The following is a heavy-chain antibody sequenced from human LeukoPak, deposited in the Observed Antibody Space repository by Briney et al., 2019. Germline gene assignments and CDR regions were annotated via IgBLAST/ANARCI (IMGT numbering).Heavy chain of an antibody. CDR3: ARHGYGDYRTPYYFDY. CDR1: GGSISSYY. D-gene: IGHD4-17*01. Sequence: PSEPLSLTCSVSGGSISSYYWSWIRQPPGKALEWIGYIYYSESTNYNPSLKSRVTISVDTSKNQFSLKLSSVTAADTAVYYCARHGYGDYRTPYYFDYWGQGTLVTVSS. V-gene: IGHV4-59*08. CDR2: IYYSEST. J-gene: IGHJ4*02.